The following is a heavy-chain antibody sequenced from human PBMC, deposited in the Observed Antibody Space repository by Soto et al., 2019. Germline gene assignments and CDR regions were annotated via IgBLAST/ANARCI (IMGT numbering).Heavy chain of an antibody. CDR1: GFTVSSNY. J-gene: IGHJ4*02. CDR3: ARDRGGSPIAD. CDR2: LYSGGST. V-gene: IGHV3-66*01. Sequence: EVQLVESGGGVVQPGGSLRLSCAASGFTVSSNYMSWVRQAPGKGLEWVSVLYSGGSTYYADSVKGRFTISRDNSKNTPYLQMNSLRAEDTAVYYCARDRGGSPIADWGQGTLVTVSS. D-gene: IGHD3-16*01.